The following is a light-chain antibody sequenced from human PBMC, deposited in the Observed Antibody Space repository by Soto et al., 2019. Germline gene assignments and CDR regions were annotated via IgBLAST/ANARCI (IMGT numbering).Light chain of an antibody. CDR2: GVN. CDR1: SSDVGSYKY. CDR3: SSYAGSSNYV. Sequence: QSALAQPASVSGSPGQSVTISCTGTSSDVGSYKYVSWYQQHPGKAPKLIIYGVNKRPSGVPARFSGSKSGNTASLAVSGLQAEDEAVYYCSSYAGSSNYVFGSGTKVTVL. V-gene: IGLV2-8*01. J-gene: IGLJ1*01.